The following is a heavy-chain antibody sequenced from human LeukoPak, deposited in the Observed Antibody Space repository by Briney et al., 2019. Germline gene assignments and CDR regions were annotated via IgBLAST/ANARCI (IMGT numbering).Heavy chain of an antibody. J-gene: IGHJ4*02. CDR1: GGSISSGSYY. CDR3: ARGAYYFGY. Sequence: SETLSLTCTVSGGSISSGSYYWSWIRQSAGKGLEWIGRMYTSGSTNYNPSLKSRVTISVDTSKNQFSLKLSSVSAADTAVYYCARGAYYFGYWGQGTLVTVSS. CDR2: MYTSGST. V-gene: IGHV4-61*02.